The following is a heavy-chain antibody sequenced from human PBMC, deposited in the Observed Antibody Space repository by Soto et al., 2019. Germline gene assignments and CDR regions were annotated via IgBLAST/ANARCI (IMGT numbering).Heavy chain of an antibody. V-gene: IGHV4-31*03. CDR2: IYYNGDT. J-gene: IGHJ4*02. CDR1: GGSISSGGYY. Sequence: QVQLQESGPGLVKPSQTLSLTCTVSGGSISSGGYYWSWIRQHPGKGLEWIGYIYYNGDTYYNPSLKSRVSISIDTSKNQFSLRLTSVTAADTAVYYCARSPRDNWGSPDYFDYWGQGTLVTVSS. CDR3: ARSPRDNWGSPDYFDY. D-gene: IGHD7-27*01.